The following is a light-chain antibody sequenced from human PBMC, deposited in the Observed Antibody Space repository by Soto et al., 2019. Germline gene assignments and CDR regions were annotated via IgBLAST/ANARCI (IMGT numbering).Light chain of an antibody. V-gene: IGKV4-1*01. J-gene: IGKJ1*01. Sequence: DIVMTQSPDSLAVSLGERATINCKSSQSVLYSSNNKNYLAWYQQKPGQPPKLLIYWASTRESGVPDRFSGSGSGADFTLTISSLQAEDVVVYYCQQQGTFGQGTKVEIK. CDR2: WAS. CDR3: QQQGT. CDR1: QSVLYSSNNKNY.